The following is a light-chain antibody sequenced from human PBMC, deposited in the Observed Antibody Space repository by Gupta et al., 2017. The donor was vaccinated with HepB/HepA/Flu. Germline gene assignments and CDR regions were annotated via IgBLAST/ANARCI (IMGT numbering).Light chain of an antibody. J-gene: IGKJ1*01. CDR1: QSVSSY. Sequence: EIVLTQSPATLSLSPGERATLTCRAGQSVSSYLAWYQQKPGQAPRLLIYDASTSATGIPARFSVSGSGTDFTLTISILEPEDFAFYYCQQRSNGPSWTFGQGTKVEIK. CDR2: DAS. V-gene: IGKV3-11*01. CDR3: QQRSNGPSWT.